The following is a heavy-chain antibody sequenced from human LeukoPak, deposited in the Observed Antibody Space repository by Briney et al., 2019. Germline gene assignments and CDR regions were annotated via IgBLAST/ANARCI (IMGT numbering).Heavy chain of an antibody. CDR1: GLTFSTHA. CDR2: ISYGGRNK. V-gene: IGHV3-30*04. J-gene: IGHJ4*02. Sequence: GRSLRLSCITSGLTFSTHAIHWVRQAPGKGLEWVALISYGGRNKYYADSVKGRFTVSGDNSRNTVYLQMDNLRTEDTAVYHCAVDPDYGGNSRGGTHYWGQGTLVTVSS. CDR3: AVDPDYGGNSRGGTHY. D-gene: IGHD4-23*01.